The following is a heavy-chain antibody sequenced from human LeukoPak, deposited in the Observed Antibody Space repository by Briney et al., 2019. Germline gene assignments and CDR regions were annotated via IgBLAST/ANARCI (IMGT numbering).Heavy chain of an antibody. CDR1: GYTFTSYG. J-gene: IGHJ4*02. CDR3: ARGAPIDYINGFFDY. Sequence: ASVKVSCKASGYTFTSYGISWVRQAPGQGLEWMGWISAYNGNTNYAQKLQGRVTMTTDTSTSTAYMELRSLRSDDTAVYYCARGAPIDYINGFFDYWGQGTLVTVSS. D-gene: IGHD4-11*01. V-gene: IGHV1-18*01. CDR2: ISAYNGNT.